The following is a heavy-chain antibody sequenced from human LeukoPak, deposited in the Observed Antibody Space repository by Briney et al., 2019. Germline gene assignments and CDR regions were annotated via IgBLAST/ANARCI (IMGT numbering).Heavy chain of an antibody. Sequence: GGSLRLSCTASGFTFGDYAMSWVRQAPGKGLEWVGFIRSKAYGGTTEYAASVKGRFTISRDDSRSIAYLQMSSLKTEDTAVYYCTRARASYYFDHWGQGTLVTVSS. CDR2: IRSKAYGGTT. J-gene: IGHJ4*02. V-gene: IGHV3-49*04. CDR1: GFTFGDYA. D-gene: IGHD3-10*01. CDR3: TRARASYYFDH.